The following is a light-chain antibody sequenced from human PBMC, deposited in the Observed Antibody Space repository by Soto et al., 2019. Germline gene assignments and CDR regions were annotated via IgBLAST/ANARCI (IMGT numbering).Light chain of an antibody. CDR1: QSISTW. V-gene: IGKV1-5*03. J-gene: IGKJ1*01. CDR2: KAS. CDR3: QQYHSYSVT. Sequence: DIQITQSPSTLSASVGDRVTITCRASQSISTWLAWYQQKPGKAPKVLIYKASSLESGVPSRFSGSGSGTEFTLTISSLQPDDFATYYCQQYHSYSVTFGQGTKVDIK.